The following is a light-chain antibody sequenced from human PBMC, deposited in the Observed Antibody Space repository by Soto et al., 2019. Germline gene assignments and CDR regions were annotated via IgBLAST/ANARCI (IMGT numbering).Light chain of an antibody. CDR2: DAS. CDR3: QQYDNLPPFT. J-gene: IGKJ3*01. CDR1: QDISNY. V-gene: IGKV1-33*01. Sequence: DIQMTQSPSSLSASVGDRVTITCQASQDISNYLNWYQQKPGKAPKLLIYDASNLETGVPSRFXGSGSGTDFTFTINSLQPEDIATYYCQQYDNLPPFTFGPGTKVDIK.